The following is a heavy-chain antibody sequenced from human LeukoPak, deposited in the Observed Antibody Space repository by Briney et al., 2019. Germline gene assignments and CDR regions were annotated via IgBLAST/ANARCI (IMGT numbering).Heavy chain of an antibody. D-gene: IGHD2-2*01. Sequence: GESLKISCRGSGYRFTTYWIGWVRQMPGKGLEWMVIIYPGDSDTRYSPSFEGQVTMSADKSINTAYLQWSSLKASDTAMYYCARRQGCSSTSCPPDSWGQGTLVTVSS. J-gene: IGHJ4*02. V-gene: IGHV5-51*01. CDR1: GYRFTTYW. CDR3: ARRQGCSSTSCPPDS. CDR2: IYPGDSDT.